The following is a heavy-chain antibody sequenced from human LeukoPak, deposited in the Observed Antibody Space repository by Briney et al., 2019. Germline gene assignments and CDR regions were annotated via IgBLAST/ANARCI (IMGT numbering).Heavy chain of an antibody. CDR3: ARLRITIFGVVKDFDY. CDR2: INHSGST. D-gene: IGHD3-3*01. J-gene: IGHJ4*02. V-gene: IGHV4-34*01. Sequence: PSETLSLTCAVYGGSFSAYYWSWIRQPPGKGLEWIGEINHSGSTNYNPSLKSRVTISVDTSKNQFSLKLSSVTAADTAVYYCARLRITIFGVVKDFDYWGQGTLVTVSS. CDR1: GGSFSAYY.